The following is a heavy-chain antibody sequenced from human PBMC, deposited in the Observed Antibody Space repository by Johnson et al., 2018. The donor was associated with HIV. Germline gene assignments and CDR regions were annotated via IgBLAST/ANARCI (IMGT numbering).Heavy chain of an antibody. CDR3: ARAGVGAGAFDI. CDR1: GFTFSSYA. CDR2: IGTAGDT. J-gene: IGHJ3*02. Sequence: EQLVESGGGVVQPGGSLRLSCAASGFTFSSYAMSWVRQATGKGLEWVSAIGTAGDTYYPGSVKGRFTISRENAKNSLYLQMNSLRAGDTAVYYCARAGVGAGAFDIWGQGTMVTVSS. D-gene: IGHD1-26*01. V-gene: IGHV3-13*01.